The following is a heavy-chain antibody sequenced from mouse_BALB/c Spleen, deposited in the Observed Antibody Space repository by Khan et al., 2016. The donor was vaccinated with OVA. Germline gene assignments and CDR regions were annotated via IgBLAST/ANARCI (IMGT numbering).Heavy chain of an antibody. CDR2: VNPNTGGT. J-gene: IGHJ3*01. V-gene: IGHV1-18*01. CDR3: ARGYDFFAY. CDR1: GYSFTLYY. Sequence: EVQLQESGPDLVKPGASVKISCKASGYSFTLYYMTWVRQSHGKSLEWIGRVNPNTGGTDYNQDFKGKAILTVDKSSNTAYMEFRSLTSEDPAVYYCARGYDFFAYWGQGTLVTVSA. D-gene: IGHD2-14*01.